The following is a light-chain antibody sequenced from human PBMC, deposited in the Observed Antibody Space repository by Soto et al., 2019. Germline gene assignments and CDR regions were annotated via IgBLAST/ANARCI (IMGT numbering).Light chain of an antibody. CDR1: SSDVGTYNL. CDR3: GSYAGSTTWV. CDR2: EGS. V-gene: IGLV2-23*01. Sequence: QSALTQPASVSGSPGQSITISCTGSSSDVGTYNLVSWYQQHPGKAPKLMIHEGSERPSGVSNRFSGSTSGNTASLTISGLQAEDEADDYFGSYAGSTTWVFGVGTKLTVL. J-gene: IGLJ3*02.